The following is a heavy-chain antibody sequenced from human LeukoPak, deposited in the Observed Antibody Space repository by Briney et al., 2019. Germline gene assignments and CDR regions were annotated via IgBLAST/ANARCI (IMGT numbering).Heavy chain of an antibody. V-gene: IGHV3-30*18. CDR3: AKDSSRWAFDY. J-gene: IGHJ4*02. CDR2: TSYDGTNE. Sequence: GGSLRLSCTGSGVTLSGYGMHWVRRAPGKGLEWVAVTSYDGTNEYHADSVKGRFTVSRDNSKNTLYLQMNSLRIEDTAVYFCAKDSSRWAFDYWGQGTLVTVSS. CDR1: GVTLSGYG. D-gene: IGHD6-13*01.